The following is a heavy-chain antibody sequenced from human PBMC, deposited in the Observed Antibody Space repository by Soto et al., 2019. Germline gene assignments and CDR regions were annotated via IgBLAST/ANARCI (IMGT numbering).Heavy chain of an antibody. J-gene: IGHJ6*02. D-gene: IGHD4-17*01. CDR3: AKDSSPSPERVTTYRGALYYYYGTDV. V-gene: IGHV1-18*01. CDR1: GYTFTSYG. Sequence: ASVKVSCKASGYTFTSYGISWVRQAPGQGLEWMGWISAYNGNTNYAQKLQGRVTMTTDTSTSTAYMELRSLRSDDTAVYYCAKDSSPSPERVTTYRGALYYYYGTDVWGQGTTVTVSS. CDR2: ISAYNGNT.